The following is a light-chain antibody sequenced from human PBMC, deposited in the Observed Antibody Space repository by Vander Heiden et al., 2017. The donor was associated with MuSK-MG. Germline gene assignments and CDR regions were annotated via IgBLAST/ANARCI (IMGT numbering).Light chain of an antibody. V-gene: IGKV2-28*01. CDR1: QSLLHSNGYNY. CDR3: RQSLQTRRT. Sequence: DSVMTQSPLSLPVTPGEPDSIPCRSSQSLLHSNGYNYLDWYLQKPGQSPQLLIYLGSNRASGIPDRFSGRGSGTDFTLKISRVEAEDVGVYYCRQSLQTRRTFGPGTKMEIK. J-gene: IGKJ2*01. CDR2: LGS.